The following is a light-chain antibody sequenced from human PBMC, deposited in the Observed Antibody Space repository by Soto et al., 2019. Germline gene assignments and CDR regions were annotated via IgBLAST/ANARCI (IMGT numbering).Light chain of an antibody. CDR3: QQYASSPLT. CDR1: QSVSSSY. Sequence: EIVLTQSPGTLSLSPGERATLSCRASQSVSSSYLAWYQQKPGQAPRLLIYGASSRATGIPDRFSGSGSGTDFTLTISSLQPEDFAVYYCQQYASSPLTFGQGTKLEIK. V-gene: IGKV3-20*01. CDR2: GAS. J-gene: IGKJ2*01.